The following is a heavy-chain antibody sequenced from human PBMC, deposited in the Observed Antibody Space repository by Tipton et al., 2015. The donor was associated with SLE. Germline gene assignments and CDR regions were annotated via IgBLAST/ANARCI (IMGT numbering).Heavy chain of an antibody. CDR2: IYHSGST. D-gene: IGHD5/OR15-5a*01. CDR1: GYSISSGYY. Sequence: TLSLTCTVSGYSISSGYYWGWIRQPPGMGLEWIATIYHSGSTYYNPSLESRVTISIDTSKNQFSLKLTSVTAADTAVYFCARDRSSVSDWGQGTQVIVSP. CDR3: ARDRSSVSD. V-gene: IGHV4-38-2*02. J-gene: IGHJ4*02.